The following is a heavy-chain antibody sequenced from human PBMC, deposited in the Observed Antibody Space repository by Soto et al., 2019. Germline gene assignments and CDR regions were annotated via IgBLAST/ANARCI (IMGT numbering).Heavy chain of an antibody. V-gene: IGHV4-39*01. J-gene: IGHJ4*02. CDR1: GDSISTSNYY. CDR2: IFYSGGT. D-gene: IGHD4-17*01. Sequence: QLLLQESGPGLVKPSETLSLTCTVSGDSISTSNYYWGLIRQPPGEGLEWIGHIFYSGGTYYNPSLKSRVTISVDTSKNQFSLKLNSITAADTAVYFCARRGGGDYLFDSWGQGMLVTVSS. CDR3: ARRGGGDYLFDS.